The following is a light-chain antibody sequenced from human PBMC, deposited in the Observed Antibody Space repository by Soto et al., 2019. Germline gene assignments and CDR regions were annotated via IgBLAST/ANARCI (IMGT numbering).Light chain of an antibody. J-gene: IGLJ1*01. CDR1: TSDVGAYNY. CDR2: DVN. CDR3: FSFVAIPHYV. V-gene: IGLV2-11*01. Sequence: QSVLTQPRSVSGSPGQSVTLSCTGTTSDVGAYNYVSWYQQRPGEGPTLVIYDVNKRPSGVPGRVSGSKAGNTAALAISGLEAEDEADYYCFSFVAIPHYVFGTGTKLTVL.